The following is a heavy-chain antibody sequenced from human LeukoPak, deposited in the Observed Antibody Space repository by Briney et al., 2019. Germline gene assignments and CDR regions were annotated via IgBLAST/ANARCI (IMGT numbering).Heavy chain of an antibody. CDR3: ARDVERVGATDWFDP. D-gene: IGHD1-26*01. J-gene: IGHJ5*02. CDR1: GGTFSSYA. CDR2: IIPILGIA. Sequence: SVKVSCKASGGTFSSYAISWVRQAPGQGLEWMGRIIPILGIANYAQKFQGRVTITADKSTSTAYMELSSLRSEDTAVYYCARDVERVGATDWFDPWGQGTLVTVSS. V-gene: IGHV1-69*04.